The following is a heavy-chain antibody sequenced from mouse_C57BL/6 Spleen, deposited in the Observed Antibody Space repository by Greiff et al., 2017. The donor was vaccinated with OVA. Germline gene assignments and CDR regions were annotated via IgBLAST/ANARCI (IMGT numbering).Heavy chain of an antibody. J-gene: IGHJ1*03. D-gene: IGHD2-1*01. CDR3: ARGGVYYGNYDWYFDV. CDR1: GYTFTSYG. CDR2: IYPRSGNT. V-gene: IGHV1-81*01. Sequence: VQLQQSGAELARPGASVKLSCKASGYTFTSYGISWVKQRTGQGLEWIGEIYPRSGNTYYNEKFKGKATLTADKSSSTAYMELRSLTSEDSAVYFCARGGVYYGNYDWYFDVWGTGTTVTVSS.